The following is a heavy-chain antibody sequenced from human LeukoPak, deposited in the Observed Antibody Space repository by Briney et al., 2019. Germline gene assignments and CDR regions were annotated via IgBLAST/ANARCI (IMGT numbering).Heavy chain of an antibody. J-gene: IGHJ6*04. CDR1: GGSISSSSDY. V-gene: IGHV4-39*07. CDR2: IYYSGST. CDR3: ARYNWNYGQPDV. D-gene: IGHD1-7*01. Sequence: SETLSLTCTVSGGSISSSSDYWGWIRQPPGKGLEWIGSIYYSGSTHYNPSLKSRVTMSVDTSKNQFSLKLSSLTAADTAVYYCARYNWNYGQPDVWGKGTTVTVSS.